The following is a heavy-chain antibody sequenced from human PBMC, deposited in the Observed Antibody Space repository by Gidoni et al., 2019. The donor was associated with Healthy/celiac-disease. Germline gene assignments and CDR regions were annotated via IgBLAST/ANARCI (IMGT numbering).Heavy chain of an antibody. V-gene: IGHV3-30-3*01. CDR1: GFTFSSYA. CDR3: TAYSSSWYRRGSSEYFQH. J-gene: IGHJ1*01. Sequence: QVQLVESGGGVVQPGRSLSPSCAASGFTFSSYAMHWVRQAPGKGLEWVAVISYDGSNKYYADSVKGRFTISRDNSKNTLYLQMNSLRAEDTAVYYCTAYSSSWYRRGSSEYFQHWGQGTLVTVSS. CDR2: ISYDGSNK. D-gene: IGHD6-13*01.